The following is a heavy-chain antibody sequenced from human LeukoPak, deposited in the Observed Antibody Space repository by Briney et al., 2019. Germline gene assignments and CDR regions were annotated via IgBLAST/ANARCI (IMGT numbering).Heavy chain of an antibody. J-gene: IGHJ4*02. D-gene: IGHD3-22*01. V-gene: IGHV3-23*01. CDR2: ISGGGVNT. CDR1: GFTVSSYP. CDR3: AKSVGYHSDRSGYYWLGTFDS. Sequence: GGSLRLSCVASGFTVSSYPMSWVRQAAGKGLEWASAISGGGVNTYYADSVKGRFTISRDESKNTLYLRINSLRAEDTAVYYCAKSVGYHSDRSGYYWLGTFDSWGQGTLVTVSS.